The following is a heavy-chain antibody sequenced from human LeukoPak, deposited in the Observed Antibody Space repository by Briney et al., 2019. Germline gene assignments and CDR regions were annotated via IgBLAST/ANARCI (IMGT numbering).Heavy chain of an antibody. D-gene: IGHD3-10*01. CDR3: ARVGRFGELWFSPFDF. V-gene: IGHV4-39*07. CDR2: IYYSGST. CDR1: GGSISSSSYY. Sequence: SETLSLTCTVSGGSISSSSYYWGWIRQPPGKGLEWIGSIYYSGSTYYTPSLKSRVTISVDTSKNQFSLKLSSVTAADTAVYYCARVGRFGELWFSPFDFWGQGTLVTVSS. J-gene: IGHJ4*02.